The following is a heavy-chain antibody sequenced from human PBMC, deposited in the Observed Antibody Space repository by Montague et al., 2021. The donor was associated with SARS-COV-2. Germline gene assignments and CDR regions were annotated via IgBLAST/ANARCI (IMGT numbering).Heavy chain of an antibody. J-gene: IGHJ4*02. D-gene: IGHD3-10*01. CDR3: ARGARQGYGFRLGSFDS. CDR2: INHSGST. V-gene: IGHV4-34*01. CDR1: GGCFRGYY. Sequence: SETLSLTCSVYGGCFRGYYGSWIRRTPGKVLEWIGEINHSGSTNYNPSLKSRVTMSVDTSKNQFSLKLSSVTAADTAVYYCARGARQGYGFRLGSFDSWGQGTLVTVSS.